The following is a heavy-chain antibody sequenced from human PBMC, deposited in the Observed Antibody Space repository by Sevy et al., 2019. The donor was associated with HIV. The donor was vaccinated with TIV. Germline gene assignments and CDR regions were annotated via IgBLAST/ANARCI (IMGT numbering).Heavy chain of an antibody. D-gene: IGHD5-12*01. CDR2: ISYDGSKT. CDR1: GFTFSGYG. V-gene: IGHV3-30*03. Sequence: GGSLRLSCAASGFTFSGYGMHWVRQAPGKGLEWVAIISYDGSKTYYSESLNGRFAISRDNSRNTLNLQMSSLRVEDTAVYYCATERWGFFETSSRYLLPYFDSWGQGTLVTVSS. J-gene: IGHJ4*02. CDR3: ATERWGFFETSSRYLLPYFDS.